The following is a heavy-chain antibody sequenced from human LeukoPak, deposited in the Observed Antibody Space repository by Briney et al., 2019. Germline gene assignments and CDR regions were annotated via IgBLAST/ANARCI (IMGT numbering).Heavy chain of an antibody. D-gene: IGHD2-21*02. CDR2: IIPIFGTA. V-gene: IGHV1-69*13. J-gene: IGHJ6*02. CDR3: ASGVTAESHYYYGMDV. CDR1: GGTFSSYA. Sequence: GASVKVPCKASGGTFSSYAISWVRQAPGQGLEWMGGIIPIFGTANHAQKFQGRVTITADESTSTAYMELSSLRSEDTAVYYCASGVTAESHYYYGMDVWGQGTTVTVSS.